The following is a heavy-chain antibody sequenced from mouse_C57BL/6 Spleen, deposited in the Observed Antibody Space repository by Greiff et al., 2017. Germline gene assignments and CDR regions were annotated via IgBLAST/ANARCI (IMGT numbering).Heavy chain of an antibody. V-gene: IGHV5-6*01. CDR1: GFTFSSYG. D-gene: IGHD1-1*01. CDR2: ISSGGSYT. Sequence: EVQGVESGGDLVKPGGSLKLSCAASGFTFSSYGMSWVRQTPDKRLEWVATISSGGSYTYYPDSVKGRFTISRDNAKNTLYLQMSSLKSEDTAMYYCARGGVLREAMDYWGQGTSVTVSS. CDR3: ARGGVLREAMDY. J-gene: IGHJ4*01.